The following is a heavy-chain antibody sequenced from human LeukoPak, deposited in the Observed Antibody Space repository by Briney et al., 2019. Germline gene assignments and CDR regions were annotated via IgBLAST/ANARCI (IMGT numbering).Heavy chain of an antibody. CDR3: ARGSNYGSGSYQDFDY. Sequence: ASVKVSCKASGYTFTSYGISWVRQAPGQGLEWMGWISAYNGNTNYAQKLQGRVTMTTDTSTSTAYMELRSLRSDDTAVYYCARGSNYGSGSYQDFDYWGQGTLVTVSS. V-gene: IGHV1-18*01. D-gene: IGHD3-10*01. CDR1: GYTFTSYG. J-gene: IGHJ4*02. CDR2: ISAYNGNT.